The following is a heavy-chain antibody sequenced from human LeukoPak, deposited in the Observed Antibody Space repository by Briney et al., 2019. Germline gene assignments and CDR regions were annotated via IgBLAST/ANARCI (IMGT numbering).Heavy chain of an antibody. D-gene: IGHD3-10*01. CDR1: GGSFSGYY. CDR2: INHSGST. CDR3: ARGGYGSGSYPYCYYYYGMDV. V-gene: IGHV4-34*01. J-gene: IGHJ6*02. Sequence: SETLSLTCAVYGGSFSGYYWSWIRQPPGKGLEWIGEINHSGSTNYNPSLKSRVTISVDTSKNQFSLKLSSVTAADTAVYYCARGGYGSGSYPYCYYYYGMDVWGQGTTVTVSS.